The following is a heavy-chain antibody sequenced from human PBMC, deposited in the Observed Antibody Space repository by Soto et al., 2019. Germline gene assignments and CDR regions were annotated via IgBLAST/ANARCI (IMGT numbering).Heavy chain of an antibody. CDR1: GFTFSSYA. CDR2: ISGSGGST. D-gene: IGHD4-17*01. Sequence: EVQLLESGGGLVQPGGSLRLSCAASGFTFSSYAMSWVRQAPGKGLEWVSAISGSGGSTYYADFVKGRFTISRDNSKNTLYLQMNSLRAEDTAVYYCANTYGGNRPGGMDVWGQGTTVTVSS. V-gene: IGHV3-23*01. CDR3: ANTYGGNRPGGMDV. J-gene: IGHJ6*02.